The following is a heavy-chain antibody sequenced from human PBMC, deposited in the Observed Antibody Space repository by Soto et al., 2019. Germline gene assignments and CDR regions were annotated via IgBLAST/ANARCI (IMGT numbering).Heavy chain of an antibody. CDR2: ISGSGGST. Sequence: EVQLLESGGGLVQPGGSLRLSCAASGFTFSSYAMSWVRQAPGKGLEWVSAISGSGGSTYYADSVKGRFTISRDNSKNTLYLQMNSLRAEDTAVYYCASTPGEDIVVFTRSGMDVWGQGTTVTVSS. J-gene: IGHJ6*02. CDR1: GFTFSSYA. CDR3: ASTPGEDIVVFTRSGMDV. D-gene: IGHD2-2*01. V-gene: IGHV3-23*01.